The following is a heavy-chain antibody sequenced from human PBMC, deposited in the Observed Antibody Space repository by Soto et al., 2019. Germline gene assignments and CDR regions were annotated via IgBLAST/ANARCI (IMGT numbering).Heavy chain of an antibody. CDR1: GFTVSNNY. D-gene: IGHD2-2*01. J-gene: IGHJ4*02. V-gene: IGHV3-53*01. Sequence: EVQLVESGGGLIQPGGSLRLSCAVSGFTVSNNYMSWVRQAPGKGLEGVSVIYSGGYTAYGDSVKGRFTISRDNSKNTLYLKTNSRKAAHPAVFYWAAQPGGGGYWGQGTLVTVSS. CDR2: IYSGGYT. CDR3: AAQPGGGGY.